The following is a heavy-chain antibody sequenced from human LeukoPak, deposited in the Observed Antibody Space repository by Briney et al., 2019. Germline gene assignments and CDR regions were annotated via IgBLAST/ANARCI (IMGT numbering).Heavy chain of an antibody. V-gene: IGHV1-2*02. CDR3: ARVVILSYGSGSYYGY. CDR1: GYTFTGYY. Sequence: ASVKLSCKASGYTFTGYYMHWVRQAPGHGLECMGWINPNSGGTNYAQKFQGRVTMTRDTSISTAYMELSRLRSDDTAVYYCARVVILSYGSGSYYGYWGQGTLVTVSS. CDR2: INPNSGGT. D-gene: IGHD3-10*01. J-gene: IGHJ4*02.